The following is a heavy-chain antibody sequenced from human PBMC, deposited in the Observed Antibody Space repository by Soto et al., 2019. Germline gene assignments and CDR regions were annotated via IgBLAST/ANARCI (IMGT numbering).Heavy chain of an antibody. J-gene: IGHJ4*02. V-gene: IGHV4-59*01. D-gene: IGHD3-3*01. CDR3: ARGRDFWSAPTPYFDY. CDR1: GGSISSYY. CDR2: IYYSGST. Sequence: SETLSLTCTVSGGSISSYYWSWIRQPPGKGLEWIGYIYYSGSTNYNPSLKSRVTISVDTSKNQFSLKLSSVTAADTAVFYCARGRDFWSAPTPYFDYWGQGTLVTVSS.